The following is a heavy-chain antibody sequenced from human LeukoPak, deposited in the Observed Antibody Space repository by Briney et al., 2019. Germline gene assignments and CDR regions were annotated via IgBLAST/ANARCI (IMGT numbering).Heavy chain of an antibody. CDR2: INHSGST. V-gene: IGHV4-34*01. CDR1: GGSFSGYY. CDR3: ARGRSESYGSSWYPSAEYFQH. D-gene: IGHD6-13*01. Sequence: SETLSLTCAVYGGSFSGYYWSWIRQPPGKGLEWIGEINHSGSTNYNPSLKSRVTISVGTSKNQFSLKLSSVTAADTAVYYCARGRSESYGSSWYPSAEYFQHWGQGTLVTVSS. J-gene: IGHJ1*01.